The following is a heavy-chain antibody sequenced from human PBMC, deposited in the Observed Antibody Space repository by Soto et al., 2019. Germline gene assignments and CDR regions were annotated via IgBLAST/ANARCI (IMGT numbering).Heavy chain of an antibody. CDR3: ARGGSVFGGASLFYFDY. V-gene: IGHV1-3*01. CDR1: GYTFTSYA. CDR2: INAGNGNT. J-gene: IGHJ4*02. Sequence: ASVKVSCKASGYTFTSYAMHWVRQARGQRLEWMGWINAGNGNTKYSQKFQGRVTITRDTSASTAYMELSSLRSEDTAVYYCARGGSVFGGASLFYFDYWGQGTLVTVSS. D-gene: IGHD3-3*01.